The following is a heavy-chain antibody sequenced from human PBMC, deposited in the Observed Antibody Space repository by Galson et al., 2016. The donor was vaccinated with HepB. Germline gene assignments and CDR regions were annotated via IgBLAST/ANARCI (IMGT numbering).Heavy chain of an antibody. D-gene: IGHD2-15*01. CDR3: TRDRNYCSGARCHDVFDI. Sequence: SLRLSCAASGFSFSNSWMSWVRQAPGKGLEWVANIKGDESKKNHLDSVEGRFSISRDNGKNSLYLQMNSLRAEDTAVYYCTRDRNYCSGARCHDVFDIWGQGTMVAVSS. J-gene: IGHJ3*02. CDR1: GFSFSNSW. CDR2: IKGDESKK. V-gene: IGHV3-7*03.